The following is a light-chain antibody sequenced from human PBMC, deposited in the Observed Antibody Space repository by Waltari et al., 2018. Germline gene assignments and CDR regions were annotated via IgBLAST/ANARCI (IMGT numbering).Light chain of an antibody. V-gene: IGLV3-9*01. Sequence: SYELTQPLSVSVALGQTATITCGGSNIGSKNVNWYQQKPGQAPLLVIYRDTKRPFGIPGRFSGSNSENTATLTISSAQVGDESDFYCQLWDSNTAIFGGGTKLTVL. CDR3: QLWDSNTAI. CDR2: RDT. CDR1: NIGSKN. J-gene: IGLJ2*01.